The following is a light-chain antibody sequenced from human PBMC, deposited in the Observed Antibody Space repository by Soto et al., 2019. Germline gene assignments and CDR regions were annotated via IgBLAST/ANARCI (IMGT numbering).Light chain of an antibody. V-gene: IGLV2-14*01. Sequence: QSVLTQPASVSGSPGQSITNSCTGSNNDVGGYNYVSWYQQHPGKVPKLLIYHVTNRPSGISDRFSGSKSGNTASLTISGLQPEDEADYYCSSFTSVHSGVFGGGTQLTVL. J-gene: IGLJ7*01. CDR2: HVT. CDR1: NNDVGGYNY. CDR3: SSFTSVHSGV.